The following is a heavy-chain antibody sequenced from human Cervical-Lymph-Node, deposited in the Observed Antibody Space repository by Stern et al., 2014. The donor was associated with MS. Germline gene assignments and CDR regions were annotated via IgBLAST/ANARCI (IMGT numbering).Heavy chain of an antibody. V-gene: IGHV5-51*01. CDR3: ARHGKSGFLTGYHNNWFEP. D-gene: IGHD3-9*01. Sequence: EVQLVESGAEVKKPGESLKISCQGSGYSFTNYWIAWVRQMPGKGLEWMGIIYPGDSDTRYSPSFQGQVTISADKSISTAFLQWSSLKASDTAIYYCARHGKSGFLTGYHNNWFEPWGQGTLVTIST. J-gene: IGHJ5*02. CDR2: IYPGDSDT. CDR1: GYSFTNYW.